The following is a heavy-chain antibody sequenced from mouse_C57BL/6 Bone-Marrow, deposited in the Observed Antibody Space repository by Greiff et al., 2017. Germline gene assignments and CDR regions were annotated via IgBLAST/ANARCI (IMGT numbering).Heavy chain of an antibody. CDR2: IDPEDGDT. J-gene: IGHJ2*01. CDR3: TTLYYGSRNHY. Sequence: VQLQQSGAELVRPGASVKLSCTASGFNINDYYMHWVKQRPEQGLEWIGRIDPEDGDTEYAPKFPGKATMTADTSSNTAYLQLSSLTSADTAVYYCTTLYYGSRNHYWGQGTTLTVSS. CDR1: GFNINDYY. V-gene: IGHV14-1*01. D-gene: IGHD1-1*01.